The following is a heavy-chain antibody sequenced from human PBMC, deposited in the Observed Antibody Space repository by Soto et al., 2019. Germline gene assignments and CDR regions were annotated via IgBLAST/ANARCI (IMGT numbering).Heavy chain of an antibody. D-gene: IGHD3-10*01. Sequence: PSETLSLTCSFSGDSVTSHYLTWIRQSPEKGLEWIGYMHYTGFSHYNPSLKSRLTISVDTSKNQFSLKLSSVTAADTAVYYCARGRRGGTLGVGDYYYMDVWGKGTTVTVSS. CDR2: MHYTGFS. CDR1: GDSVTSHY. V-gene: IGHV4-59*02. J-gene: IGHJ6*03. CDR3: ARGRRGGTLGVGDYYYMDV.